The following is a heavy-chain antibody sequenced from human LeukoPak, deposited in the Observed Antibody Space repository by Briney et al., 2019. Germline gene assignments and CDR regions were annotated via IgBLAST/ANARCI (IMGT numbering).Heavy chain of an antibody. CDR1: GFTFSSYA. V-gene: IGHV3-23*01. CDR2: ITDSGDNT. Sequence: GGSLRLSCAASGFTFSSYAMSWVRQAPGKGLEWVSGITDSGDNTYSADSVKGRFTISRDNSKNTLYLQMNSLRAEDTAVYYCAKFRDITGPRGGFDPWGQGTLVTVSS. D-gene: IGHD3-22*01. J-gene: IGHJ5*02. CDR3: AKFRDITGPRGGFDP.